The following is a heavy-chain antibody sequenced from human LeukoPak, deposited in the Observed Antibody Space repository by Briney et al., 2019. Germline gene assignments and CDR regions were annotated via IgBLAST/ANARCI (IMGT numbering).Heavy chain of an antibody. V-gene: IGHV1-69*04. D-gene: IGHD2-15*01. CDR3: ARDIVVVVAATPYYYYGMDV. Sequence: SVKVSCKASGGTFSSYAISWVRQAPGQGLEWMGRIIPILGIANYAQKFQGRVTITADKSTSTAYMELSSLRSEDTAVYYCARDIVVVVAATPYYYYGMDVWGQGPTVTVSS. CDR1: GGTFSSYA. J-gene: IGHJ6*02. CDR2: IIPILGIA.